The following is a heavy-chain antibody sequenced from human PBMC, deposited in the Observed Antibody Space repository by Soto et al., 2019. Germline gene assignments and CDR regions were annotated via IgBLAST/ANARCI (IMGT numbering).Heavy chain of an antibody. CDR1: GGSISSYY. Sequence: SETLSLTCTVSGGSISSYYWSWIRQPPGKGLEWIGYIYYSGSTNYNPSLKSRVTISVDTSKNQFSLKLSSVTAADTAVYYCARIYDSSGYYFRWFDRWGQGTLVTVSS. V-gene: IGHV4-59*01. J-gene: IGHJ5*02. D-gene: IGHD3-22*01. CDR3: ARIYDSSGYYFRWFDR. CDR2: IYYSGST.